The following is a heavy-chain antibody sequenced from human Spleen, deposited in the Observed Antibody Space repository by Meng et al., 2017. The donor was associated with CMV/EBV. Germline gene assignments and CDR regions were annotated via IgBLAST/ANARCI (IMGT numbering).Heavy chain of an antibody. CDR3: ATVGYSHPAPYYYGMDV. Sequence: ASVKVSCKASGYTFTSYDINWVRQATGQGLEWMGWMNPNSGNTGYAQKFQGRVTITRNTSISTAYMELSSLRSEDTAVYYCATVGYSHPAPYYYGMDVWGQGTTVTVSS. V-gene: IGHV1-8*03. J-gene: IGHJ6*02. CDR1: GYTFTSYD. CDR2: MNPNSGNT. D-gene: IGHD5-18*01.